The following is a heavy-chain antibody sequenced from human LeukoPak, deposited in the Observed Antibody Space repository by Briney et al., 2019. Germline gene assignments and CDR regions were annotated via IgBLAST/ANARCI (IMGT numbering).Heavy chain of an antibody. V-gene: IGHV3-21*01. CDR1: GFTFSSYS. J-gene: IGHJ3*02. CDR3: ERDRLEGVVVAATPVAFDI. CDR2: ISSSSSYI. Sequence: PGGSLRLSCSASGFTFSSYSIDWGRQAPGKGLGLVSSISSSSSYISYADAVKARFTISRDNPKNSLYLQMNSPRAEDTAVYYCERDRLEGVVVAATPVAFDIWGQGTMVTVSS. D-gene: IGHD2-15*01.